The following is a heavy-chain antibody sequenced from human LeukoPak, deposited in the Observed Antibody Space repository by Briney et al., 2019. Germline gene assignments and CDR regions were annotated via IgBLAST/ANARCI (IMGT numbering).Heavy chain of an antibody. CDR1: GGSISSYY. Sequence: SETLSLTCTVSGGSISSYYWSWIRQPPGKGLEWIGYIYYSGSTNYNPSLKSRVTISVDTSKNQFSLKLSSVTAADTAVYYCARMVATNEMAFDYWGQGTLVTVSS. D-gene: IGHD5-24*01. CDR3: ARMVATNEMAFDY. CDR2: IYYSGST. J-gene: IGHJ4*02. V-gene: IGHV4-59*01.